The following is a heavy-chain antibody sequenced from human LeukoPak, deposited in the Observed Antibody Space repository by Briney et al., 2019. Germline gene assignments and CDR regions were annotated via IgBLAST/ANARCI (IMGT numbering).Heavy chain of an antibody. CDR3: ARDRDGGVGTIDH. CDR1: GYTFIDYW. D-gene: IGHD3-3*01. Sequence: GASVKVSCKASGYTFIDYWIHWVRQAPGQGLEWMGRININSGGINYAQKFQGRVTMTRATSIGTAYMELSRLRFDDTAVYYCARDRDGGVGTIDHWGQGTLVPVSS. J-gene: IGHJ4*02. V-gene: IGHV1-2*06. CDR2: ININSGGI.